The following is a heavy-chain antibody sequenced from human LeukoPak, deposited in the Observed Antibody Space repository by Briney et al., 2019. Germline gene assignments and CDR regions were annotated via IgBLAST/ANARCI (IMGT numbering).Heavy chain of an antibody. J-gene: IGHJ4*02. D-gene: IGHD5-18*01. CDR3: ARHSYSYGPALGY. CDR2: IYPDDSDT. CDR1: GYSFTSYW. V-gene: IGHV5-51*01. Sequence: GESLKISCKGSGYSFTSYWIGWVRQMPGKGLEWMGIIYPDDSDTRYSPSFQGQVTISADKSISTAYLQWSSLKASDTAMYYCARHSYSYGPALGYWGQGTLVTVSS.